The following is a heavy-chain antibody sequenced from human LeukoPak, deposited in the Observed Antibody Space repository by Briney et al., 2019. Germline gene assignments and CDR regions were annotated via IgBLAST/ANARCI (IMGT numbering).Heavy chain of an antibody. CDR1: GGSISYFY. V-gene: IGHV4-4*07. CDR3: TRGSIAYYYMDV. CDR2: IYTSGGT. D-gene: IGHD3-22*01. J-gene: IGHJ6*03. Sequence: PSETLSLTCTVSGGSISYFYWSWIRQPAGKGLEWIGRIYTSGGTNYNPSLKSRVTMSVDTSKNQFSLKLSSVTAADTAVYYCTRGSIAYYYMDVWGKGTTVTISS.